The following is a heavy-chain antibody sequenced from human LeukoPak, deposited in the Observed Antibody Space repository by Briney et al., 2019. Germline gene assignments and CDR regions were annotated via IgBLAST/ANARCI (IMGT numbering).Heavy chain of an antibody. CDR2: IYYSGST. Sequence: PSETLSLTCTVSGGSISSGDYYWSWIRQPPGKGLEWIGYIYYSGSTYYNPSLKSRVTISVDTSKNQFSLKLSSVTAADTAVYYCARAQILYTYNWFDPWGQGTLVTVSS. V-gene: IGHV4-30-4*08. CDR1: GGSISSGDYY. D-gene: IGHD2-8*01. J-gene: IGHJ5*02. CDR3: ARAQILYTYNWFDP.